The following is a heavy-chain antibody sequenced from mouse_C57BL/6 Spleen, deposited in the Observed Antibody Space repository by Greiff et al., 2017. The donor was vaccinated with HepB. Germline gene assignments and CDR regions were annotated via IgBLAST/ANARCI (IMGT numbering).Heavy chain of an antibody. CDR2: ISGGGGNT. D-gene: IGHD1-1*01. V-gene: IGHV5-9*01. CDR1: GFTFSRYT. Sequence: EVMLVESGGGLVKPGGSLKLSCAASGFTFSRYTMSWVRQTPEKRLEWVATISGGGGNTYYPDSVKGRFTISRDNAKNTLYLQMSSLRSEDTALYYCARALVRFPFAYWGQGTLVTVSA. J-gene: IGHJ3*01. CDR3: ARALVRFPFAY.